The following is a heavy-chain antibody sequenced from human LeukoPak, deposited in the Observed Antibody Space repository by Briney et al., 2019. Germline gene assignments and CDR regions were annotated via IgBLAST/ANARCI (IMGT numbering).Heavy chain of an antibody. CDR3: ARTRYYYNSRSYGAPYYFDY. CDR2: LYYSGST. Sequence: SETLSLTCTVSGGSISSYYWTWIRQPPGKGLEWIGSLYYSGSTNYNPSLKSRVTISVDTSKNQFSLKLSSVTAADTAVYYCARTRYYYNSRSYGAPYYFDYWGQGTLVTVSS. CDR1: GGSISSYY. V-gene: IGHV4-59*01. D-gene: IGHD3-10*01. J-gene: IGHJ4*02.